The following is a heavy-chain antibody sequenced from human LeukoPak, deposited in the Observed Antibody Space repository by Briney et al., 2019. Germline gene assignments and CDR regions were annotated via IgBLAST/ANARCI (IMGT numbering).Heavy chain of an antibody. D-gene: IGHD3-9*01. CDR2: ITTYNGKT. CDR1: GYSFTSYG. Sequence: ASVKVSCNASGYSFTSYGSTWVRRAPGQGLEWMGWITTYNGKTNYAQNFQTRVTMITDTSTNTAYMELGSLISDDPAVYYCARGINYDLLTGYSEGFDFWGQGIPVTVSS. J-gene: IGHJ4*02. V-gene: IGHV1-18*01. CDR3: ARGINYDLLTGYSEGFDF.